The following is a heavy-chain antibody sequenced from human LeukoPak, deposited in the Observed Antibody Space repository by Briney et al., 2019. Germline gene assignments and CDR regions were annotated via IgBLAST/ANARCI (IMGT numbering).Heavy chain of an antibody. Sequence: SETPSLTCTVSGVHVSSGSYYWSWIRHPPGTGLEWIGYVYYSGNTRYNPSLKSRDTISVDTSKHQFSLQLSSVTAADTAVYYCASVPDCSGGSCYYYGMDVWGKGTTVTVSS. CDR2: VYYSGNT. CDR3: ASVPDCSGGSCYYYGMDV. V-gene: IGHV4-61*01. J-gene: IGHJ6*04. D-gene: IGHD2-15*01. CDR1: GVHVSSGSYY.